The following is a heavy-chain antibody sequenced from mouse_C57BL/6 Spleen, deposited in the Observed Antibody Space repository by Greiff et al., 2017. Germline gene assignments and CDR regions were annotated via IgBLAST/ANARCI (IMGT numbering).Heavy chain of an antibody. CDR2: ISSGSSTI. Sequence: EVMLVESGGGLVKPGGSLKLSCAASGFTFSDYGMHWVRQAPEKGLEWVAYISSGSSTIYYADTVKGRFTISRDNAKNTLFLQMTSLRAEDKAMYYCARGYGYDGTAWFAYWGQGTLVTVSA. V-gene: IGHV5-17*01. CDR1: GFTFSDYG. CDR3: ARGYGYDGTAWFAY. J-gene: IGHJ3*01. D-gene: IGHD2-2*01.